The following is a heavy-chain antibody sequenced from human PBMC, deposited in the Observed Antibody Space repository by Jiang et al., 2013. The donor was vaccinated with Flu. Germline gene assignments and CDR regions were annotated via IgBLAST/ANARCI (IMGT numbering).Heavy chain of an antibody. J-gene: IGHJ4*02. CDR2: IYHSGRA. Sequence: KPSQTLSLTCAVSGYSISSGGYSWSWMRQPLGKGLEWIGYIYHSGRAFYNQSLKSRVTMSVDGSKNQVSLKVTSVTAADTAVYYCARDTGYGVLDYWGQGALVTVSS. CDR1: GYSISSGGYS. V-gene: IGHV4-30-2*01. D-gene: IGHD5-12*01. CDR3: ARDTGYGVLDY.